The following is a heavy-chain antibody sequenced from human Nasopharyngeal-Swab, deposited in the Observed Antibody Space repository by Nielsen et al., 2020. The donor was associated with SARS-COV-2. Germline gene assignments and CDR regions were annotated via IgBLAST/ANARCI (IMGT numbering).Heavy chain of an antibody. J-gene: IGHJ4*02. CDR2: LNPNTGVA. CDR1: GYTFSDYF. D-gene: IGHD6-13*01. V-gene: IGHV1-2*06. CDR3: ARKKQLVRPFDY. Sequence: ASVKVSCNTSGYTFSDYFLHWVREAPGQGLEWMGRLNPNTGVANYAQKFQGRVTMTRDTSLSTGYMELSSLRSDDTAVYYCARKKQLVRPFDYWGQGTLVTVSS.